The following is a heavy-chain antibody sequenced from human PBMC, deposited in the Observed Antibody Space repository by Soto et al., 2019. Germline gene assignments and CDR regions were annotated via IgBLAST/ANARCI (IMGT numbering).Heavy chain of an antibody. D-gene: IGHD3-16*01. Sequence: XGSLRLSCAASGFTFTSYSMNWVRQAPGQGLEWVSYITSKSTTIKYADSVKGRFTVSRDNAKNSLYLQLNSLRDEDTAVYYCAREMGACSDSSCYPDPYDSWGQGTLVTVSS. V-gene: IGHV3-48*02. CDR2: ITSKSTTI. CDR1: GFTFTSYS. CDR3: AREMGACSDSSCYPDPYDS. J-gene: IGHJ5*02.